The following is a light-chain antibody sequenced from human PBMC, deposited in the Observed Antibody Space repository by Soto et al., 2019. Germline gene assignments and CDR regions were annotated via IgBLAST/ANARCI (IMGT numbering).Light chain of an antibody. J-gene: IGKJ1*01. CDR1: QTISTH. CDR3: EQSYIVPRT. CDR2: TAS. Sequence: DIQMTQSPSSLSASVGDRVTISCRASQTISTHLNWYQQKPGRVPQLLIYTASTLQSGVPSRFSGSGSGTDFTLTISSLQPEDFATYYCEQSYIVPRTFVQGTKVDI. V-gene: IGKV1-39*01.